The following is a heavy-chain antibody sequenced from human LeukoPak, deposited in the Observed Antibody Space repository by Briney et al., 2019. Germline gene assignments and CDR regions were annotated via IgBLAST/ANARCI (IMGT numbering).Heavy chain of an antibody. Sequence: SETLSLTCAVYGGSFSGYYWSWIRQPPGKGLEWIGEINHSGSTNYNPSLKSRVTISVDTSKNQFSLKLRSVTAADTAVYYCARFSARAYYYYYYGMDVWGQGTTVTVSS. J-gene: IGHJ6*02. CDR1: GGSFSGYY. CDR2: INHSGST. V-gene: IGHV4-34*01. CDR3: ARFSARAYYYYYYGMDV.